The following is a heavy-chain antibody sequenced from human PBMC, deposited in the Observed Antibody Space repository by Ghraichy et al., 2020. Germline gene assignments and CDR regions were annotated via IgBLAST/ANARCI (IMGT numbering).Heavy chain of an antibody. CDR3: ARVRQEYQLPDY. J-gene: IGHJ4*02. CDR2: IYYSGST. CDR1: GGSVSSGSYY. D-gene: IGHD2-2*01. Sequence: GSLRLSCTVSGGSVSSGSYYWSWIRQPPGKGLEWIGYIYYSGSTNYNPSLKSRVTISVDTSKNQFSLKLSSVTAADTAVYYCARVRQEYQLPDYWGQGTLVTVSS. V-gene: IGHV4-61*01.